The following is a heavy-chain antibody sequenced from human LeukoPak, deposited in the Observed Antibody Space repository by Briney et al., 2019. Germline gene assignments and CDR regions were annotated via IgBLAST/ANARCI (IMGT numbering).Heavy chain of an antibody. CDR1: GYTFTGYY. Sequence: ASVKVSCKASGYTFTGYYMHWVRQAPGQGLEWMGWINPNSGGTNYAQKFQGRVTMTRDTSISTAYMELSRLRSDDTAVYYCARGRKGWLSIAARHHWFDPWGQGTLVTVSS. D-gene: IGHD6-6*01. J-gene: IGHJ5*02. CDR3: ARGRKGWLSIAARHHWFDP. CDR2: INPNSGGT. V-gene: IGHV1-2*02.